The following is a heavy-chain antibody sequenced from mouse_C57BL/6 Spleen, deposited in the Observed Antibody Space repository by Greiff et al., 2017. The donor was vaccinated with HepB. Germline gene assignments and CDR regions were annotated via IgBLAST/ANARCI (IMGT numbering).Heavy chain of an antibody. CDR2: IDPEDGDT. Sequence: EVQLQQSGAELVRPGASVKLSCTASGFNIKDYYMHWVKQRPEQGLEWIGRIDPEDGDTEYAPKFQGKATMTADTSSNTAYLQLSSLTSEDTAVYYSTSPYYYGSSPFDDWGQGTTLTVSS. J-gene: IGHJ2*01. CDR3: TSPYYYGSSPFDD. V-gene: IGHV14-1*01. D-gene: IGHD1-1*01. CDR1: GFNIKDYY.